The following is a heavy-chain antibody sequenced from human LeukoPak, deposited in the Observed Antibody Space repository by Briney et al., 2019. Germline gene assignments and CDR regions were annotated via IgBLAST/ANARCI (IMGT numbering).Heavy chain of an antibody. CDR2: LSPTGSF. J-gene: IGHJ3*02. D-gene: IGHD1-14*01. CDR1: GGSITSYS. CDR3: ARALGENQAFDI. Sequence: SETLSLTCIVSGGSITSYSWGWIRQPAGKGLEWIGRLSPTGSFTYSPSLKSRVTMSVDTSKNHFSLKLNSVTAADTAVYYCARALGENQAFDIRGQGTVVTVSS. V-gene: IGHV4-4*07.